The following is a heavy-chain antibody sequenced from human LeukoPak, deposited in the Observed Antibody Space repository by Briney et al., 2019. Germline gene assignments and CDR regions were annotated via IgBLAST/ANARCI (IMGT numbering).Heavy chain of an antibody. V-gene: IGHV3-23*01. CDR2: ISGSGGST. CDR3: ATDIDSSGYYGDAFDI. J-gene: IGHJ3*02. D-gene: IGHD3-22*01. CDR1: GFTFSSYA. Sequence: GGSLRLSCAASGFTFSSYAMSWVRQAPGKGLEWVSAISGSGGSTYYADSVKGRFTISRDNSKNTLYLQMNSLRAEDTAVYYCATDIDSSGYYGDAFDIWGQGTMVTVSP.